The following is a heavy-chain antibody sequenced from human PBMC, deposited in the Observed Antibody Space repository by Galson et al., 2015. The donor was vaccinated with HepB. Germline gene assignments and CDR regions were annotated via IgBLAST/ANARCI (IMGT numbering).Heavy chain of an antibody. CDR1: GYTSGYSFANYW. D-gene: IGHD2-2*01. V-gene: IGHV5-51*01. CDR2: IYAGDSDT. Sequence: QSGAEVKKPGESLKISCKGSGYTSGYSFANYWIAWVRQMPGKGLEWMGFIYAGDSDTTYSPSFQGQVTISVDKSISTAYLQWSSLKASDTAMYYCANQGYWESTSCLNGFIWGQGTMVTVSS. J-gene: IGHJ3*02. CDR3: ANQGYWESTSCLNGFI.